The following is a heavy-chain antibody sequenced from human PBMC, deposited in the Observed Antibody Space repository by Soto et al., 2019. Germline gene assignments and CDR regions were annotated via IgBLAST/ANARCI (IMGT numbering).Heavy chain of an antibody. CDR2: IYSGGST. CDR3: ARDRIAVASNTEHFQH. V-gene: IGHV3-66*01. Sequence: APGKGLEWVSVIYSGGSTYYADSVKGRFTISRDNSKNTLYLQMNSLRTEDTAVYYCARDRIAVASNTEHFQHWGQGTLVTVSS. D-gene: IGHD6-19*01. J-gene: IGHJ1*01.